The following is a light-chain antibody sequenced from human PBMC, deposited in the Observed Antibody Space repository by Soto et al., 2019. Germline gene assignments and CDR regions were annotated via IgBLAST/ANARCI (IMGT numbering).Light chain of an antibody. CDR2: DVG. V-gene: IGLV2-11*01. J-gene: IGLJ1*01. Sequence: QSALIQPRSVSGSPGQSVTISCTGTSSDVGAYNFVSWYQQHPGKAPKLVIFDVGQRPSGVPDRFSGSKSGSTASLTISGLQPEDEADYYCCSYGGSFYVIGTGTKVTVL. CDR3: CSYGGSFYV. CDR1: SSDVGAYNF.